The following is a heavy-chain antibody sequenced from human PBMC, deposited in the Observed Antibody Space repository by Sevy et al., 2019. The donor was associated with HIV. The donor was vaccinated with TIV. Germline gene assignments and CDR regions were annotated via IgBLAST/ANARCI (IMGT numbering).Heavy chain of an antibody. V-gene: IGHV3-33*01. CDR1: GFTFSSYG. CDR3: ARKLGYCSSTSCYYYYYGMDV. CDR2: IWYDGSNK. D-gene: IGHD2-2*01. J-gene: IGHJ6*02. Sequence: GGSLRLSCAASGFTFSSYGMHWVRQAPGKGLEWVAVIWYDGSNKYYADSMKGRFTISRDNSKNTLYLQMNSLRAEDTAVYYCARKLGYCSSTSCYYYYYGMDVWGQGTTVTVSS.